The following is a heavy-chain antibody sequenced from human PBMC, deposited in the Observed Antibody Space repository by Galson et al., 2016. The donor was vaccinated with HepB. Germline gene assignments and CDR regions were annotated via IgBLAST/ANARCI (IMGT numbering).Heavy chain of an antibody. Sequence: SLRLSCAASGFTFDYYVMHWVRQAPGKGLDWVALISYDGSGTYFADSVKGRFTISRDNSKNMVYLQMNSLRADDTAIYYCARVMIRGVHDAFDVWAKGQWSPSLQ. CDR1: GFTFDYYV. CDR3: ARVMIRGVHDAFDV. V-gene: IGHV3-30*04. CDR2: ISYDGSGT. J-gene: IGHJ3*01. D-gene: IGHD3-10*01.